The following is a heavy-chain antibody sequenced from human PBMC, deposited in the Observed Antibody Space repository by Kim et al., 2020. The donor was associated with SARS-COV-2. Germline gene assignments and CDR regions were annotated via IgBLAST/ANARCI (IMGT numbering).Heavy chain of an antibody. CDR1: GGSFSGYY. CDR3: ARGVYGILSGLFLLYYYCG. V-gene: IGHV4-34*01. D-gene: IGHD3-9*01. J-gene: IGHJ6*01. CDR2: INHSGST. Sequence: SETLSLTCAVYGGSFSGYYWSWIRQPPGKGLEWIGEINHSGSTNYNPSLKSRVTISLDTSKNQFSLKLRSVTAADTAVYYCARGVYGILSGLFLLYYYCG.